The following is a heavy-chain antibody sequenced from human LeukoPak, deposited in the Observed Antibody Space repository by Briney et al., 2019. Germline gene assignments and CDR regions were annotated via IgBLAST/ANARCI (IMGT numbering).Heavy chain of an antibody. D-gene: IGHD5/OR15-5a*01. CDR1: GFTFSSYD. CDR3: IRGGIQVSGIDAFDI. J-gene: IGHJ3*02. CDR2: IGIAGDT. V-gene: IGHV3-13*04. Sequence: GGSLRLSCAAAGFTFSSYDMHWVRQAPGRGLEWVSAIGIAGDTYYPDSVKGRFTISRENAKNSMYLQMNSLKDGDTAVYYCIRGGIQVSGIDAFDIWGQGTMVTVSS.